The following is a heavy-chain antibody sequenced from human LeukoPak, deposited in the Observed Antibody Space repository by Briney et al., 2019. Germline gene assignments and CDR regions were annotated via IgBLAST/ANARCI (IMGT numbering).Heavy chain of an antibody. J-gene: IGHJ5*02. V-gene: IGHV1-18*01. Sequence: GASVKVSCKASGYSFTNYGISWVRQAPGQGLEWMGWVSPYNGDTNYAQKFQGRVTMSTDPSTNTAYMELRSLRFDDTAIYYCAKDWHILTGRNCFDPWGQGTLVTVSS. D-gene: IGHD3-9*01. CDR1: GYSFTNYG. CDR2: VSPYNGDT. CDR3: AKDWHILTGRNCFDP.